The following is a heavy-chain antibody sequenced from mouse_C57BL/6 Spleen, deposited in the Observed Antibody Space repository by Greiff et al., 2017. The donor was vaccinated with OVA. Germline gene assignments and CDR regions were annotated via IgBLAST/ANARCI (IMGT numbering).Heavy chain of an antibody. CDR1: GYSFTDYN. Sequence: EVQLQQSGPELVKPGASVKISCKASGYSFTDYNMNWVKQSNGKSLEWIGVINPNYGTTSYNQKFKGKATLTVDQSSSTAYMQLNSLTSEDSAVYYCASAYYSNLRYAMDYWGQGTSVTVSS. CDR3: ASAYYSNLRYAMDY. V-gene: IGHV1-39*01. D-gene: IGHD2-5*01. CDR2: INPNYGTT. J-gene: IGHJ4*01.